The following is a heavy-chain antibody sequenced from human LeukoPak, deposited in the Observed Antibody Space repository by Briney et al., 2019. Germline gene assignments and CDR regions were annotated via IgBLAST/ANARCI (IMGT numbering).Heavy chain of an antibody. CDR1: YY. V-gene: IGHV4-39*01. Sequence: YYISWIRQPPGKGLEWIGTISYSGSTYYNPSLKSRVIISVDTSKNQFSLKVSSVTAADTAVYYCARLSRVAGRLNGIDPWGQGILVTVSS. CDR2: ISYSGST. D-gene: IGHD6-19*01. CDR3: ARLSRVAGRLNGIDP. J-gene: IGHJ5*02.